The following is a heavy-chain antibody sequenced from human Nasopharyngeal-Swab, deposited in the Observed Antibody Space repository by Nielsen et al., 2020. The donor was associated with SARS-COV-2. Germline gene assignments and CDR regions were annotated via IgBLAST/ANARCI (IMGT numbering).Heavy chain of an antibody. CDR3: ARWDYSNYDLDY. Sequence: GESLKISCAASGFTSSSYSMNWVRQAPGKGLEWVSSISSSSSYIYYADSVKGRFTISRDNAKNSLYLQMNSLRAEDTAVYYCARWDYSNYDLDYWGQGTLVTVSS. J-gene: IGHJ4*02. V-gene: IGHV3-21*01. CDR1: GFTSSSYS. CDR2: ISSSSSYI. D-gene: IGHD4-11*01.